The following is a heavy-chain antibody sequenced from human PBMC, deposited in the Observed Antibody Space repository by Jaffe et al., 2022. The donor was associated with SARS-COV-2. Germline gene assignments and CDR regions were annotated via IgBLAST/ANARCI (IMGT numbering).Heavy chain of an antibody. D-gene: IGHD1-1*01. Sequence: EVQLVESGGGLVQPGRSLRLSCAASGFTFDDYAMHWVRQAPGKGLEWVSGISWNSGSIGYADSVKGRFTISRDNAKNSLYLQMNSLRAEDTALYYCAKDMVPATVYYMDVWGKGTTVTVSS. J-gene: IGHJ6*03. CDR3: AKDMVPATVYYMDV. CDR1: GFTFDDYA. CDR2: ISWNSGSI. V-gene: IGHV3-9*01.